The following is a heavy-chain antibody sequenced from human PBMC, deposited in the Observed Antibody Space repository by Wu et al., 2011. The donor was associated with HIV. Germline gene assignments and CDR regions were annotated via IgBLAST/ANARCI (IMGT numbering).Heavy chain of an antibody. Sequence: KASGGTFSSYAISWVRQAPGQGLEWMGGIIPMFDTANYAQKFQGRVTITSDQSTRTVYMELSRLRSEDTAVYYCARDAIAAAGAPAVLDYWGQGTLVTVSS. CDR2: IIPMFDTA. D-gene: IGHD6-25*01. V-gene: IGHV1-69*01. CDR1: GGTFSSYA. CDR3: ARDAIAAAGAPAVLDY. J-gene: IGHJ4*02.